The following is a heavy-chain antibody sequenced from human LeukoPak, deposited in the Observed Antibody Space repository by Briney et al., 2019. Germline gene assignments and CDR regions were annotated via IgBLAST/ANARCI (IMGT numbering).Heavy chain of an antibody. J-gene: IGHJ4*02. CDR1: GFTFSSYS. CDR3: ARGYYFGSGSYFDS. V-gene: IGHV3-21*01. CDR2: IISGSGYI. Sequence: KPGGSLRLSCAASGFTFSSYSMNWVRQAPGKGLEWVSSIISGSGYIYYTDSVRGRFTISRDNDKNSLFLQMNSLRAKDTAVYFCARGYYFGSGSYFDSWGQGTLVTVSS. D-gene: IGHD3-10*01.